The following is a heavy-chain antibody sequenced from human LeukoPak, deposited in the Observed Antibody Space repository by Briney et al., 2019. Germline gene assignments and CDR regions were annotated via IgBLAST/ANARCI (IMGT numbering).Heavy chain of an antibody. D-gene: IGHD2-15*01. CDR3: ARALVVVAATSSLDYFDY. Sequence: ASVKVSCEASGYTFTSYYMHWVRQAPGQGLEWMGIINPSGGSTSYAQKFQGRVTMTRDTSTSTVYMELSSLRSEDTAVYYCARALVVVAATSSLDYFDYWGQGTLVTVSS. J-gene: IGHJ4*02. V-gene: IGHV1-46*01. CDR1: GYTFTSYY. CDR2: INPSGGST.